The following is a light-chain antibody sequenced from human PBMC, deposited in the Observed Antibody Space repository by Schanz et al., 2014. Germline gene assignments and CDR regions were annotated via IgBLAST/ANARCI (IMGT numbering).Light chain of an antibody. CDR3: SSSTGSNTLGV. V-gene: IGLV2-11*01. CDR1: SSDVGTYNY. CDR2: DVS. J-gene: IGLJ2*01. Sequence: QSALTQPRSVSGSPGQSVTISCTGTSSDVGTYNYVSWYQQHPGKAPKLMIYDVSNRPSGVSNRFSGSKSGNTASLTISGLQAEDEADYYCSSSTGSNTLGVFGGGTKLTVL.